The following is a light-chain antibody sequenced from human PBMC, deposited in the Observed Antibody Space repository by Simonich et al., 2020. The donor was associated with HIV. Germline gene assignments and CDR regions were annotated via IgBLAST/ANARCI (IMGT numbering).Light chain of an antibody. Sequence: DIVMTQSPDSLAVSLGERATINSKSSQSVLYSSNNTNYLSWYQQKPGHPPNLLIYWASTRESGVPDRFSGSGSGTDFTRTISSLQAEDVAVYYCQQYYSTPLTFGGGTKVEIK. CDR1: QSVLYSSNNTNY. CDR2: WAS. J-gene: IGKJ4*01. V-gene: IGKV4-1*01. CDR3: QQYYSTPLT.